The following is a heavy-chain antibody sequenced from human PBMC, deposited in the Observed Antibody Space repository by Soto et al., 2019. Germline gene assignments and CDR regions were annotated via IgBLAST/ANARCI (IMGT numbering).Heavy chain of an antibody. CDR1: GGSISSYF. CDR2: VYYTGTT. CDR3: WGALAAVPKGFGH. Sequence: SETLSLTCTVSGGSISSYFYIWVRQPPGKGLEWIGSVYYTGTTDYNPSLKSRVTISVDTSKTQFSLNLRSVTAADTAVYYWWGALAAVPKGFGHWGRGTLVTVSS. J-gene: IGHJ4*02. D-gene: IGHD6-13*01. V-gene: IGHV4-59*01.